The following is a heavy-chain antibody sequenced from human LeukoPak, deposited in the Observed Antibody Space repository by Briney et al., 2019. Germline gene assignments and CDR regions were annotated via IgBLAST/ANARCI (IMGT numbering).Heavy chain of an antibody. CDR2: ISGSGGTT. D-gene: IGHD6-13*01. CDR3: AKHGGYSPRGWFDP. V-gene: IGHV3-23*01. Sequence: PGGSLRHSCAASGFTLTSYAMSWVRPAPGRGLEWVSAISGSGGTTYYEDSVKGRFTISRDNSKNTLYLQMNSLRAEDTAVYYCAKHGGYSPRGWFDPWGQGTLVTVSS. CDR1: GFTLTSYA. J-gene: IGHJ5*02.